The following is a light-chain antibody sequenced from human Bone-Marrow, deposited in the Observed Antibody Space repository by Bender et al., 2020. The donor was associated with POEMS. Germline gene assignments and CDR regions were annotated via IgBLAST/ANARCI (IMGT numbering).Light chain of an antibody. CDR1: SSDVGTYTV. Sequence: QSALTQPASVSGSLGQSISISCTGSSSDVGTYTVVSWYQQLPGKTPKLMIYAASKRPSDVSPRFSGSKSGNTASLTISGLQAEDEADYFCCSYAGSDTWVFGGGSRLTVL. J-gene: IGLJ3*02. CDR3: CSYAGSDTWV. V-gene: IGLV2-23*01. CDR2: AAS.